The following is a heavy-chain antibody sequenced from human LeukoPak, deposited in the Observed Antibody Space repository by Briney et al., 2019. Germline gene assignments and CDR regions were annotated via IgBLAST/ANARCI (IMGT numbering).Heavy chain of an antibody. V-gene: IGHV4-59*01. CDR3: AGGGFGYSYGPDDY. Sequence: ETLSLTCTVSGGSISSYDWSWIRQPPGKGLAWTGYIYYSGSTNYNPSLKSRVTISVDTSKNQLSLKLRSVTAADTAVYYCAGGGFGYSYGPDDYWGQGTLVTVSS. CDR2: IYYSGST. CDR1: GGSISSYD. J-gene: IGHJ4*02. D-gene: IGHD5-18*01.